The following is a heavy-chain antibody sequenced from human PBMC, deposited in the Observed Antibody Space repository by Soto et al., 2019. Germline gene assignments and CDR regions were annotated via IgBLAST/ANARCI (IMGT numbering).Heavy chain of an antibody. V-gene: IGHV3-33*01. D-gene: IGHD3-16*01. J-gene: IGHJ5*02. CDR1: VFKVSNYA. CDR3: ARAHSMMILDRFDP. Sequence: GSLRLSCAASVFKVSNYAIHWVRQAPGKGLEWLAVIWFDGSKKYYADSVKGRFTISRDNSKNTVYLDMNSLTAGDSGVFYCARAHSMMILDRFDPWGHGTLVTVSS. CDR2: IWFDGSKK.